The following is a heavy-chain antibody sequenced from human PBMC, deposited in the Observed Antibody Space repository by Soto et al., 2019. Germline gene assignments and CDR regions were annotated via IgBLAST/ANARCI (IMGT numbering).Heavy chain of an antibody. Sequence: ASVKVSCKASGYTFTSYDINWVRQATGQGLEWMGWMNPNSGNTGYAQKFQGRVTMTRNTSISTAYMELSSLRSEDTAVYYCASEYCSSTRCYDRGIFDYWGQGTLVTVSS. CDR2: MNPNSGNT. CDR3: ASEYCSSTRCYDRGIFDY. D-gene: IGHD2-2*01. CDR1: GYTFTSYD. V-gene: IGHV1-8*01. J-gene: IGHJ4*02.